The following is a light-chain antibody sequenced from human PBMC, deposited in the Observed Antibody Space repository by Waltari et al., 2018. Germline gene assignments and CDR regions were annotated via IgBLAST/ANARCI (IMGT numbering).Light chain of an antibody. Sequence: EIVLTQSPATLSLFPGERATLSCRASQSVSSSLAWYQQKPGQAPRLVIYDASNRAAGIPARFSGSGSGTGFTLTISSLEPEDFAVYYCQQRRNWPTFGGGTKVEVK. CDR3: QQRRNWPT. CDR2: DAS. V-gene: IGKV3-11*01. CDR1: QSVSSS. J-gene: IGKJ4*01.